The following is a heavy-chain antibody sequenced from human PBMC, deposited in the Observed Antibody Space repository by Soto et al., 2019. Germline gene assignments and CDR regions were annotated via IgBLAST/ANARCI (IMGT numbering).Heavy chain of an antibody. V-gene: IGHV3-53*01. Sequence: GGSLRLSCAASGFTVSSNYVSWVRQAPGKGLEWVSVIYSGGSTYYADSVKGRFTISRDNSKNTLYLQMNSLRAEDTAVYYCARGPDYYDSSGYHPGAEYFQHWGQGTLVTVSS. CDR2: IYSGGST. CDR3: ARGPDYYDSSGYHPGAEYFQH. CDR1: GFTVSSNY. J-gene: IGHJ1*01. D-gene: IGHD3-22*01.